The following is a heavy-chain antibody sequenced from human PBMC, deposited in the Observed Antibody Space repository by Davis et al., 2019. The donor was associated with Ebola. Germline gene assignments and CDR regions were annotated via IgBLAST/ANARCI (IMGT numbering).Heavy chain of an antibody. CDR2: INAGNGNT. V-gene: IGHV1-3*01. CDR3: ARGGSSSWYVGWFDP. J-gene: IGHJ5*02. Sequence: ASVKVSCKASGYTFTSYAMHWVRQAPGQRLEWMGWINAGNGNTKYSQKLQGRVTMTTDTSTSTAYMELRSLRSDDTAVYYCARGGSSSWYVGWFDPWGQGTLVTVSS. CDR1: GYTFTSYA. D-gene: IGHD6-13*01.